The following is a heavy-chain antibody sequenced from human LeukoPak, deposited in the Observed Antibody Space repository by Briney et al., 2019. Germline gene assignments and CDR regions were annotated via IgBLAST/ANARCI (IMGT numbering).Heavy chain of an antibody. CDR1: GYSFTDKY. V-gene: IGHV1-2*02. CDR3: ARAGTAILLSGTFYNYFDY. D-gene: IGHD3-10*01. J-gene: IGHJ4*02. Sequence: ASVKVSCKASGYSFTDKYMHWVRQAPGQGLEWMGWINPNSGGTNYAQKFQGRVTMTTDTSMSTAYMELSRLTSDDTAVYYCARAGTAILLSGTFYNYFDYWGQGTLVSVSS. CDR2: INPNSGGT.